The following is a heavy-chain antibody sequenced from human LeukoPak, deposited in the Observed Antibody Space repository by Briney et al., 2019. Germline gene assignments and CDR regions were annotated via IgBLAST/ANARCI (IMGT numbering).Heavy chain of an antibody. D-gene: IGHD3-16*02. CDR3: ARGSPYDYIWGSYRPHFFDY. V-gene: IGHV4-31*03. CDR1: GGSISSGGYY. J-gene: IGHJ4*02. Sequence: PSETLSLTCTDSGGSISSGGYYWSWIRQHPGQGLAWIGYIYYSGSTYYNPSLKSRVTISVDTSKNQFSLKLSSVTAADTAVYYCARGSPYDYIWGSYRPHFFDYWGQGTLVTVSS. CDR2: IYYSGST.